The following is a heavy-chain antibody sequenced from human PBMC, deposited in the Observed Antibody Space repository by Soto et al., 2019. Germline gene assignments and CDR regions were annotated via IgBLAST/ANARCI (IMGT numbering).Heavy chain of an antibody. CDR3: ASSLTSLAVAGKGFDY. CDR1: GYSFTSYW. V-gene: IGHV5-51*01. D-gene: IGHD6-19*01. CDR2: IYPGDSDT. J-gene: IGHJ4*02. Sequence: PGESLKISCKGSGYSFTSYWIGWVRQMPGKGLEWMGIIYPGDSDTRYSPSFQGQVTISADKSISTAYLQWSSLKASDTAMYYCASSLTSLAVAGKGFDYCGQGPLVTIYS.